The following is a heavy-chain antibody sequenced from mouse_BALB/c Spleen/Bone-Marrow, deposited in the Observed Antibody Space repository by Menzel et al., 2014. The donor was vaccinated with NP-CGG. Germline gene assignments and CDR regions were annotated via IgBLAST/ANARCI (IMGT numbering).Heavy chain of an antibody. V-gene: IGHV1-69*02. CDR3: TRRLTGSYAMDY. CDR2: IYPSDSYT. Sequence: QVQLQQSGAELVRPGASVKLSCKASGYTFTSYWINWVKQRPGQGLEWIGNIYPSDSYTNYNQKFKDKATLTVDKSSSTAYMQLSSPTSEDSAVYYCTRRLTGSYAMDYWGRGTSVTVSS. D-gene: IGHD4-1*01. CDR1: GYTFTSYW. J-gene: IGHJ4*01.